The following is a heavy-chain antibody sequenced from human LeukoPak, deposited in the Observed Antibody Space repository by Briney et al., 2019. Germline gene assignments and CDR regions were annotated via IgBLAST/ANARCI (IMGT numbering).Heavy chain of an antibody. J-gene: IGHJ4*02. Sequence: GGSLRLSCAASGFTFSSYAMGWVRQAPGKGLEWVSAISGSGGSTYYADSVKGRFTISRDNSKNTLYLQMNSLRAEDTAVYYCAKDPRGQLPLPNDYWGQGTLVTVSS. CDR1: GFTFSSYA. D-gene: IGHD2-15*01. CDR2: ISGSGGST. CDR3: AKDPRGQLPLPNDY. V-gene: IGHV3-23*01.